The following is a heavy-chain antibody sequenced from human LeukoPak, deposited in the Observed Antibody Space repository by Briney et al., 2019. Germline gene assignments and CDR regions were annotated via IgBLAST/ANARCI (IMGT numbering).Heavy chain of an antibody. J-gene: IGHJ5*02. Sequence: SETLSLTCAVYGGSFSGYYWSWIRQPPGKGLEWIGEINHSGSTNYNPSLKGRVTISVDTSKNQFSLKLSSVTAADTAVYYCARAIFGVVIIPNRFDPWGQGTLVTVSS. D-gene: IGHD3-3*01. CDR2: INHSGST. V-gene: IGHV4-34*01. CDR3: ARAIFGVVIIPNRFDP. CDR1: GGSFSGYY.